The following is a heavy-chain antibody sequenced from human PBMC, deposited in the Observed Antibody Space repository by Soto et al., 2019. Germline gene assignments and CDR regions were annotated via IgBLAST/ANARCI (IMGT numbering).Heavy chain of an antibody. J-gene: IGHJ4*02. CDR1: GFTFSNAW. Sequence: EVQLVESGGGLVKPGGSLRLSCAASGFTFSNAWMSWVRQAPGKGLEWVGRIKSKTDGGTTDYAAPVKGRFTISRDDSKNTLYLQMNSLKTEDTAVYYCATDRYVLRFLEWSERYYFDSWGQGTLVTVSS. D-gene: IGHD3-3*01. V-gene: IGHV3-15*01. CDR2: IKSKTDGGTT. CDR3: ATDRYVLRFLEWSERYYFDS.